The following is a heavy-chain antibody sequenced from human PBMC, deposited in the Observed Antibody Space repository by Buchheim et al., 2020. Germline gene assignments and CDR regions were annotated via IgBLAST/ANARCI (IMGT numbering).Heavy chain of an antibody. CDR1: GYTFTSYY. V-gene: IGHV1-46*03. CDR2: INPSGGST. CDR3: ARGRYIVGATTLYY. J-gene: IGHJ4*02. Sequence: QVQLVQSGAEVKKPGASVKVSCKASGYTFTSYYMHWVRQAPGQGLEWMGIINPSGGSTSYAQKFKGRVTMTRDTATSTVYMGLSSLRSDDTSVYYCARGRYIVGATTLYYCGLGTL. D-gene: IGHD1-26*01.